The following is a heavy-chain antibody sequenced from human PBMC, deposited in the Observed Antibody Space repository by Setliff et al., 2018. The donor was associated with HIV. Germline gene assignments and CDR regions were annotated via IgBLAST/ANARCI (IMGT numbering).Heavy chain of an antibody. CDR3: ARGLNYYGSGSYLPLGY. Sequence: SETLSLTCAVYGVSFNDYYWTWIRQPPGKGLEWMGEIDHSGHIKYHASLKRRVTLSKDTSKNQISLKLRSLTAADTAVYYCARGLNYYGSGSYLPLGYWGQGTLVTVSS. V-gene: IGHV4-34*01. J-gene: IGHJ4*02. CDR1: GVSFNDYY. D-gene: IGHD3-10*01. CDR2: IDHSGHI.